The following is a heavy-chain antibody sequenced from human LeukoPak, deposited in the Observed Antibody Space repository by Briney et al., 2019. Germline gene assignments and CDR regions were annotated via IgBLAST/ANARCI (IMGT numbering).Heavy chain of an antibody. Sequence: SETLSLTCTVSGGSISSGDFYWTWIRQPRGKGLEWIGYIYYSGNTYYNPSLKSRVTISVDTSTTQFSLKLSSVTAADTDVYYCAATASNWFDPWGQGNLVTASS. V-gene: IGHV4-30-4*08. J-gene: IGHJ5*02. D-gene: IGHD5-18*01. CDR2: IYYSGNT. CDR1: GGSISSGDFY. CDR3: AATASNWFDP.